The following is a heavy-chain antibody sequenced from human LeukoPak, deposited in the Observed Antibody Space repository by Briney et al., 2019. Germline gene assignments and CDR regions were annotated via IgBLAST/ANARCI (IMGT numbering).Heavy chain of an antibody. D-gene: IGHD3-9*01. CDR3: ATASRDYYIFNY. CDR2: IWYDGSNK. J-gene: IGHJ4*02. V-gene: IGHV3-33*01. Sequence: PGGSLRLSCAASGFTFSNYGMHWVRQAPGKGLEWVAVIWYDGSNKYYAGSVKGRFTISRDNSKNTLFLQMNSLRAEDTAVYFCATASRDYYIFNYWGQGTLVTVSS. CDR1: GFTFSNYG.